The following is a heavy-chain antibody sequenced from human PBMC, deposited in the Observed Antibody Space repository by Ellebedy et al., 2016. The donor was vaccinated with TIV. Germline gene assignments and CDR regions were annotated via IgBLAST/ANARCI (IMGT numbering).Heavy chain of an antibody. D-gene: IGHD6-13*01. CDR3: ARVWPGIAAADY. V-gene: IGHV1-2*02. CDR2: INPNSGGT. J-gene: IGHJ4*02. CDR1: GYTFTGYY. Sequence: AASVKVPCKASGYTFTGYYIHWVRQAPGQGLAWMGWINPNSGGTDYAQKFQGRVTMTRDTSISTAYMELRRLRSDDTAVYYGARVWPGIAAADYWGQGTLVTVSS.